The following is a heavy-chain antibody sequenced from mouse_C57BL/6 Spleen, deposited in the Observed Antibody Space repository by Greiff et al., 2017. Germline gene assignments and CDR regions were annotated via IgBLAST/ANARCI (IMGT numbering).Heavy chain of an antibody. CDR2: IDPENGDT. Sequence: EVQLQQSGAELVRPGASVKLSCTASGFNIKDDYMHWVKQRPEQGLEWIGWIDPENGDTEYASKFQGKATITADTSSNTAYLQLSSLTSEDTAVYYCTLTTVVPYFDYWGQGTTLTVSS. J-gene: IGHJ2*01. V-gene: IGHV14-4*01. CDR3: TLTTVVPYFDY. D-gene: IGHD1-1*01. CDR1: GFNIKDDY.